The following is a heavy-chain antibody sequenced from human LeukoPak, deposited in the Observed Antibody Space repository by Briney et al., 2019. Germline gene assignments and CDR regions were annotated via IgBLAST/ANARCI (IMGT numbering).Heavy chain of an antibody. Sequence: SETLSLTCTVSGGSISSYYWSWIRQPAGKGLEWIGRIYTSGSTNYNPSLKSRVTMSVDTSKNQFSLKLSSVTAADTAVYYCARDYIGGYCSSTSCYTGYYYYYMDDWGKGTTVTVSS. CDR1: GGSISSYY. CDR3: ARDYIGGYCSSTSCYTGYYYYYMDD. J-gene: IGHJ6*03. D-gene: IGHD2-2*02. CDR2: IYTSGST. V-gene: IGHV4-4*07.